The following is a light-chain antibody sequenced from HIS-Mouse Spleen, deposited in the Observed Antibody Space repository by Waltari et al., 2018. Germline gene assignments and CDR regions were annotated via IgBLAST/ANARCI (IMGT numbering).Light chain of an antibody. CDR3: AAWDDSLSGV. Sequence: QSVLTQPPSASGTPGQRVTISCSGSSSNIGSNYVYWYQQLPGTAPKLLIYRNNPRPSGVPDRFSCSKSGTSASLAISGLRSEDEADYYCAAWDDSLSGVFGGGTKLTVL. CDR2: RNN. CDR1: SSNIGSNY. V-gene: IGLV1-47*01. J-gene: IGLJ2*01.